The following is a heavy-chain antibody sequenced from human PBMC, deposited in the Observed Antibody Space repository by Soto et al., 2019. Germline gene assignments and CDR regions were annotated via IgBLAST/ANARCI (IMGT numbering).Heavy chain of an antibody. CDR1: GFSFSDYT. Sequence: PGGSLRLSCAASGFSFSDYTMNWVRQAPGKGLEWVSAISSSSSDYTFYADSVRGRFTISRDNAKKSLYLQMNSLRAEDTAVYYCSRFDYGDYFFDYWGQGTLLTVSS. CDR3: SRFDYGDYFFDY. V-gene: IGHV3-21*01. CDR2: ISSSSSDYT. J-gene: IGHJ4*02. D-gene: IGHD4-17*01.